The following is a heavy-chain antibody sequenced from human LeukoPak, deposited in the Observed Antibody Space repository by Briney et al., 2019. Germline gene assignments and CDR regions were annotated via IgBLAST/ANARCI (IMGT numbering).Heavy chain of an antibody. CDR3: AKGHCGGDCYSPYYYYMDV. Sequence: PGGSLRLSCAASGFTFSSYGMHWVRQAPGKGLEWAAVIWYDGSNKYYADSVKGRFTISRDNSKNTLYLQMNSLRAEDTAVYYCAKGHCGGDCYSPYYYYMDVWGKGTTVTVSS. D-gene: IGHD2-21*02. J-gene: IGHJ6*03. CDR2: IWYDGSNK. V-gene: IGHV3-33*06. CDR1: GFTFSSYG.